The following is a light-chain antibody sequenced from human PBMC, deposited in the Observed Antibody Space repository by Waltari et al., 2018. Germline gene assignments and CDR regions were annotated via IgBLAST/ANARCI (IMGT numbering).Light chain of an antibody. Sequence: EIVLTQSPATLSLSPVERATLSCRASQTVRSYLAWNQQKPGKATRLLIFDASSRAPGIPAKFSGSGSGTDCTLTVSNLEPEDFAVYYCQQRSNWPYTFGQGTRVEIK. CDR1: QTVRSY. J-gene: IGKJ2*01. CDR3: QQRSNWPYT. CDR2: DAS. V-gene: IGKV3-11*01.